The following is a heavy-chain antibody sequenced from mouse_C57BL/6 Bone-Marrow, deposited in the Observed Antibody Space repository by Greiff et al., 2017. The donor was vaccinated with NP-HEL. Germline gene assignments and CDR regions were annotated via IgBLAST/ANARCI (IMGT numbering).Heavy chain of an antibody. J-gene: IGHJ4*01. V-gene: IGHV2-5*01. CDR2: IWRGGST. D-gene: IGHD2-3*01. CDR1: GFSLTSYG. CDR3: AKGGLLPYAMDY. Sequence: VKVVESGPGLVQPSQSLSITCTVSGFSLTSYGVHWVRQSPGKGLEWLGVIWRGGSTDYNAAFMSRLSITKDNSKSQVFFKMNSLQADDTTIYYCAKGGLLPYAMDYWGQGTSVTVSS.